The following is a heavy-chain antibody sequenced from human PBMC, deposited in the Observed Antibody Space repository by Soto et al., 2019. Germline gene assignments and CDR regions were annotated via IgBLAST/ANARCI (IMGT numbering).Heavy chain of an antibody. V-gene: IGHV1-69*02. D-gene: IGHD2-21*01. CDR2: IIPMMDVT. CDR1: GDTFSGYT. J-gene: IGHJ4*02. Sequence: ASVKVSCKASGDTFSGYTVIWVRQAPGQGLEWMGRIIPMMDVTNYARKFQGRITITADKSTDTAYMELSSLRSEDTALYYCARGKHCGNRNCLSNLHYCGQGTLVPGSS. CDR3: ARGKHCGNRNCLSNLHY.